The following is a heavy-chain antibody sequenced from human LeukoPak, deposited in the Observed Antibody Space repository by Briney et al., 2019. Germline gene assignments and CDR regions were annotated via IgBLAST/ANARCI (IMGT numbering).Heavy chain of an antibody. V-gene: IGHV3-30*15. D-gene: IGHD3-10*01. J-gene: IGHJ6*03. CDR3: ARGQLWRRGYYYYLDV. CDR1: GFTFSTYA. CDR2: ISEDGSTK. Sequence: PGRSLRLSCAASGFTFSTYAMHWVRQAPGKGLEWVAVISEDGSTKFYADSVKGRFTISRDNSKNTLFLEMSSLRAGDTAVHYCARGQLWRRGYYYYLDVWGKGTTVTVSS.